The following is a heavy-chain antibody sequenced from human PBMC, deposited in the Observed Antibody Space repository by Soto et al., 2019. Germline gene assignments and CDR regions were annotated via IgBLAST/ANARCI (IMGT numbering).Heavy chain of an antibody. CDR1: GFSFTTAGVA. D-gene: IGHD5-12*01. CDR2: IYYNDDR. V-gene: IGHV2-5*01. CDR3: AHSDGGYEIICFDF. Sequence: QITLQESGPTLVKPTQTLTLTCTFSGFSFTTAGVAVGWIRQTPGGALEWLTLIYYNDDRRFSPSLKTRLTINGDTSKNQVVLSLTNVDPGDTATYFFAHSDGGYEIICFDFWGQGIPVTVSS. J-gene: IGHJ5*01.